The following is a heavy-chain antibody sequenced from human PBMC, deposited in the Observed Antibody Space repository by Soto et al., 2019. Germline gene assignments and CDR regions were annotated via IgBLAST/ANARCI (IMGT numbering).Heavy chain of an antibody. CDR3: ARDIRDYIAFRTGYDGMYV. CDR2: INAGNGNT. V-gene: IGHV1-3*01. J-gene: IGHJ6*02. Sequence: GASVKVSCKASAYTFTSYAMHWVRQAPGQRLEWMGWINAGNGNTKYSQKFQGRVTITRDTSASTAYMELSSLRSEDTAVYYCARDIRDYIAFRTGYDGMYVWAQGTTVT. CDR1: AYTFTSYA. D-gene: IGHD4-17*01.